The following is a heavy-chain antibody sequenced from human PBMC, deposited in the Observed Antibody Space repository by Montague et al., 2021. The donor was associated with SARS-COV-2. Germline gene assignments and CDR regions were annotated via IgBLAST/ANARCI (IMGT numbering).Heavy chain of an antibody. D-gene: IGHD1-26*01. CDR1: GGSVSSAFYY. Sequence: SETLSLTCTVSGGSVSSAFYYWGWIRQPPEQGLDGNGRVYYTGRTSYNSSLMGRVTISVDTSQNQLSMKLNAVTAADTAVYFCAIHKRVVEREPLGGLDFWGQGTPVIVSS. CDR2: VYYTGRT. J-gene: IGHJ4*02. CDR3: AIHKRVVEREPLGGLDF. V-gene: IGHV4-39*01.